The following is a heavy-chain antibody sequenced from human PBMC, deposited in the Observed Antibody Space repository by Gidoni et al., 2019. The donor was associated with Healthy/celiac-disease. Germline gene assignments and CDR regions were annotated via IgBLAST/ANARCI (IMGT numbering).Heavy chain of an antibody. Sequence: QVQLQQWGAGLLKPSETLSLTCAVYGGSFSGYYWSWIRQPPGKGLEWIGEINHSGSTNYNPSLKSRVTISVDTSKNQFSLKLSSVTAADTAVYYCARRGDYDFWSGYPYYYYGMDVWGQGTTVTVSS. CDR1: GGSFSGYY. J-gene: IGHJ6*02. CDR2: INHSGST. CDR3: ARRGDYDFWSGYPYYYYGMDV. V-gene: IGHV4-34*01. D-gene: IGHD3-3*01.